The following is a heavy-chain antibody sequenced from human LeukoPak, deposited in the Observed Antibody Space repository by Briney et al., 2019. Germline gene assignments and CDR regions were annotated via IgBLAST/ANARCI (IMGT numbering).Heavy chain of an antibody. Sequence: PSETLSLTRTVSGGSISSYYWSWIRQPAGKGLEWIGRIYTSGSTNYNPSLKSRVTMSVDTSKNQFSLKLSSVTAADTAVYYCARDGPYCSSTSRYRDYYYMDVWGKGTTVTVSS. CDR1: GGSISSYY. D-gene: IGHD2-2*02. CDR2: IYTSGST. CDR3: ARDGPYCSSTSRYRDYYYMDV. J-gene: IGHJ6*03. V-gene: IGHV4-4*07.